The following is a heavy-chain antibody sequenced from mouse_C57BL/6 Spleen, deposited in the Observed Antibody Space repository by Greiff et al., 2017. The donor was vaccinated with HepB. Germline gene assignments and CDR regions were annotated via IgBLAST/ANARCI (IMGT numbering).Heavy chain of an antibody. D-gene: IGHD2-4*01. V-gene: IGHV5-4*01. CDR1: GFTFSSYA. Sequence: DVHLVESGGGLVKPGGSLKLSCAASGFTFSSYAMSWVRQTPEKRLEWVATISDGGSYTYYPDNVKGRFTISRDNAKNNLYLQMSHLKSEDTAMYYCARAYDYDGGFDYWGQGTTLTVSS. J-gene: IGHJ2*01. CDR3: ARAYDYDGGFDY. CDR2: ISDGGSYT.